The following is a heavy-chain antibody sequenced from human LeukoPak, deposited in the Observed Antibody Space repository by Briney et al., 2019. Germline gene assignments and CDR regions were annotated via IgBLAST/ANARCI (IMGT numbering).Heavy chain of an antibody. CDR2: IYYSGST. J-gene: IGHJ4*02. CDR3: ARAATYYYDSSGYPDY. CDR1: GGSISSGGYY. D-gene: IGHD3-22*01. V-gene: IGHV4-31*03. Sequence: SQTLSLTCTVSGGSISSGGYYWSWIRQHPGKGLEWIGYIYYSGSTYYNPSLKSRVTISVETSKNQFSLKLSSVTAADTAVYYCARAATYYYDSSGYPDYWGQGTLVTVSS.